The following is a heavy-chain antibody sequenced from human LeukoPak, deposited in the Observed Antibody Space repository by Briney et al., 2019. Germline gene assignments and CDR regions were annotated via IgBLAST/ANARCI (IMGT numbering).Heavy chain of an antibody. CDR3: ARGARDYSNYFDY. CDR2: ISYDGSNK. V-gene: IGHV3-30-3*01. CDR1: GFTISSYA. D-gene: IGHD4-11*01. J-gene: IGHJ4*02. Sequence: PGGSLRLSCAASGFTISSYAMHWVRQAPGKGLEWVAVISYDGSNKYYADSVKGRFTISRDNSKNTLYLQMNSLRAEDTAVYYCARGARDYSNYFDYWGQGTLVTVSS.